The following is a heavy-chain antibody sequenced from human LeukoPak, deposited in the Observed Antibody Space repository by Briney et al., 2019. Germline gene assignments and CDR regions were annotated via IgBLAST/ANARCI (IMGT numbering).Heavy chain of an antibody. Sequence: SETLSLTCTVSGGSISSYYWSWIRQPPGKGLEWIGYIYYSGSTNYNPSLKSRVTISVDTSKNQFSLKLSSVTAADTAVYYCARDGARLGELSFFDYWGQGTLVTVSS. CDR1: GGSISSYY. V-gene: IGHV4-59*12. CDR2: IYYSGST. CDR3: ARDGARLGELSFFDY. J-gene: IGHJ4*02. D-gene: IGHD3-16*02.